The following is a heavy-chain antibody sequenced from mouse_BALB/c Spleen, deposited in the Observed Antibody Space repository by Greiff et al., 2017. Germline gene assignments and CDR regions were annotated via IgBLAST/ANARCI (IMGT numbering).Heavy chain of an antibody. D-gene: IGHD1-1*01. Sequence: QVQLQQPGAGLVKPGASVKLSCKASGYTFTSYWMHWVKQRPGQGLEWIGEINPSNGRTNYNEKFKSKATLTVDKSSSTAYMQLSSLTSEDSAVYYCARGITTVALDYWGQGTTLTVSS. CDR1: GYTFTSYW. J-gene: IGHJ2*01. V-gene: IGHV1S81*02. CDR3: ARGITTVALDY. CDR2: INPSNGRT.